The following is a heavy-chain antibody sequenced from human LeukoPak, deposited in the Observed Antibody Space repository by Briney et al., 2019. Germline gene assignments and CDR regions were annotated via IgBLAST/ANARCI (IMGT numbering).Heavy chain of an antibody. CDR3: AKAPFEEVITTWPGGFDY. CDR2: IRGDGGST. CDR1: GFTFDDYA. Sequence: PGRSLRLSCAVAGFTFDDYATHWVRQAPRKGLEWVSLIRGDGGSTYYADSVKGRFNISRDKSKNSLYLQMNSLRSEDTALYYCAKAPFEEVITTWPGGFDYWGQGTLVTVSS. V-gene: IGHV3-43*02. D-gene: IGHD3-22*01. J-gene: IGHJ4*02.